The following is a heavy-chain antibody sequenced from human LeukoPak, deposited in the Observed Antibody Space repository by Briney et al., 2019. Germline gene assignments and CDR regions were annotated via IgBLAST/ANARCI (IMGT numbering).Heavy chain of an antibody. Sequence: GGSLRLSCTASGFTFSTYAMTWVRQAPGKGLDWVSAIGASGADTYYADSAKGRFTVSRDNSKNTLYLQMSSLRAEDTAVYYCAKVFGIAVAGYDYWGQGTLVTVSS. CDR2: IGASGADT. CDR3: AKVFGIAVAGYDY. D-gene: IGHD6-19*01. CDR1: GFTFSTYA. J-gene: IGHJ4*02. V-gene: IGHV3-23*01.